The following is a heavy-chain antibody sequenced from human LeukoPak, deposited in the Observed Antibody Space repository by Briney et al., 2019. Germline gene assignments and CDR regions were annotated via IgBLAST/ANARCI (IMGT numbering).Heavy chain of an antibody. CDR3: ARVLWQWLAPSGAFDI. J-gene: IGHJ3*02. D-gene: IGHD6-19*01. V-gene: IGHV3-21*01. CDR2: ISSSSSYI. Sequence: GGSLRLSCAASGFTFSSYSMNWVRQAPGKGLEWVSSISSSSSYIYYADSVKGRFTISRDNAKNSLYLQMNSLRAEDTAVYYCARVLWQWLAPSGAFDIWGQGTMVTVSS. CDR1: GFTFSSYS.